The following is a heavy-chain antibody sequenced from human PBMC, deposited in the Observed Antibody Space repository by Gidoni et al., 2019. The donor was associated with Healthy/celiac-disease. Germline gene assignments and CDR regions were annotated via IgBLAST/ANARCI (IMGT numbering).Heavy chain of an antibody. J-gene: IGHJ6*02. D-gene: IGHD3-16*01. CDR1: GGSISSYY. V-gene: IGHV4-59*08. Sequence: QVQLQESGPGLVKPSETLSLTCTVSGGSISSYYWSWIRQPPGKGLEWIGYIYYSGSTNYNPSLKSRVTISVDTSKNQFSLKLSSVTAADTAVYYCARLGYYYYGMDVWSQGTTVTVSS. CDR2: IYYSGST. CDR3: ARLGYYYYGMDV.